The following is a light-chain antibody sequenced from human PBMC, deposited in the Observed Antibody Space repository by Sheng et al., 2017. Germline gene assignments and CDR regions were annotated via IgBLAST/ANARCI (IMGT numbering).Light chain of an antibody. Sequence: DIWMTQSPSSLSASIGDRITITCRASQSIGYYLNWYQHKPGKAPELLIYAASNLEGGVPSRFSGSGSGTDFTLTITSLQSEDFAVYYCQQYNNWPLTFGGGTKVEIK. CDR3: QQYNNWPLT. J-gene: IGKJ4*01. CDR1: QSIGYY. V-gene: IGKV1-39*01. CDR2: AAS.